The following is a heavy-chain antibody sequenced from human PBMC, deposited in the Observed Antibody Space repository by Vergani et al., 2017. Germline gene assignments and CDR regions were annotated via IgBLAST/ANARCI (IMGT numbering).Heavy chain of an antibody. CDR1: GFTFSSYG. V-gene: IGHV3-30*18. CDR2: ISYDGSNK. D-gene: IGHD3-3*01. CDR3: AKEGVLRFFDY. Sequence: VQLVESGGGLVQPGGSLRLSCAASGFTFSSYGMHWVRQAPGKGLEWVAVISYDGSNKYYADSVKGRFTISRDNSKNTLYLQMNSLRAEDTAVYYCAKEGVLRFFDYWGQGTLVTVSS. J-gene: IGHJ4*02.